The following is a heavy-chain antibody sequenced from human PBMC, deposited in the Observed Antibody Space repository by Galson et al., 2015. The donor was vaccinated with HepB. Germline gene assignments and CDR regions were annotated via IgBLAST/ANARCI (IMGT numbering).Heavy chain of an antibody. CDR1: GYTFTSYA. D-gene: IGHD6-19*01. CDR3: ARDQSSGWFKYYYCYGIYV. CDR2: INAGNGNT. V-gene: IGHV1-3*01. J-gene: IGHJ6*02. Sequence: SVKVSCKASGYTFTSYAMHWVRQAPGQRLEWMGWINAGNGNTKYSQKFQGRVTITRDTSASTAYMELSSLRSEDTAVYYCARDQSSGWFKYYYCYGIYVSCPGTTVTVSS.